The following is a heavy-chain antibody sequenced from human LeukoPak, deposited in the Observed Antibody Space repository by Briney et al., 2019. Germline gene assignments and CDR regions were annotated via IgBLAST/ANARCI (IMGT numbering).Heavy chain of an antibody. D-gene: IGHD1-26*01. CDR3: ARPQWELGIGAFDI. CDR2: FDPEDGET. Sequence: ASVKVSCKVSGYTLTELSMHWVRQAPGKGLEWMGGFDPEDGETIYAQKFQGRVTMTEDTSTDTAYMELNSLRAEDTAVYYCARPQWELGIGAFDIWGQGTMVTVSS. CDR1: GYTLTELS. J-gene: IGHJ3*02. V-gene: IGHV1-24*01.